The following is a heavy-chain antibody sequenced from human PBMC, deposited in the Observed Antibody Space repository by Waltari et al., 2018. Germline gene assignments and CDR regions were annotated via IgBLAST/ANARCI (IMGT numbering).Heavy chain of an antibody. Sequence: EVQLFESGGNLIEPGGLLRLSCFGSGFTLGTFNMNWVRQAPGKALEWIAYITTTSRIISYADSVRGRFTISRDNAKDSLYLQMNSLRPEDTAVYHCVRDHRHGFDVWGQGTMVTVSS. CDR1: GFTLGTFN. CDR3: VRDHRHGFDV. V-gene: IGHV3-48*01. J-gene: IGHJ3*01. CDR2: ITTTSRII.